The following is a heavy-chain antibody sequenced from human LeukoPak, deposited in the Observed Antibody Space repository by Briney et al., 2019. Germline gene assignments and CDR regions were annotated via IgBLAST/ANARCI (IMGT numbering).Heavy chain of an antibody. Sequence: SETLSLTCTVYGGSISSYYWSWVRQPAGKGLEWIGRIYTSGSTNYNPSLKSRVTMSVDTSKNQFSLKLSSVTAADTAVYYCARDAYDSSGYYANFDYWGQGTLVTVSS. CDR2: IYTSGST. CDR1: GGSISSYY. J-gene: IGHJ4*02. CDR3: ARDAYDSSGYYANFDY. V-gene: IGHV4-4*07. D-gene: IGHD3-22*01.